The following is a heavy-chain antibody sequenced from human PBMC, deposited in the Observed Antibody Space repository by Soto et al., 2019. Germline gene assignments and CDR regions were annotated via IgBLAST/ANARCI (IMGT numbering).Heavy chain of an antibody. CDR3: VIRPVVPAAPIYYYYYMDV. V-gene: IGHV4-34*01. J-gene: IGHJ6*03. Sequence: QVQLQQWGAGLLKPSETLPLTCAVYGGSFSGYYWSWIRQPPGKGLEWIGEINHSGSTNYNPSLKSRVTISVDTSKNQFSLKLSSVTAADTAVYYCVIRPVVPAAPIYYYYYMDVWGKGTTVTVSS. CDR2: INHSGST. CDR1: GGSFSGYY. D-gene: IGHD2-2*01.